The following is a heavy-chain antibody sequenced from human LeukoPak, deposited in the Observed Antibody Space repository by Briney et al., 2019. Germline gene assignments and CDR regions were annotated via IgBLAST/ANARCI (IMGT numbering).Heavy chain of an antibody. J-gene: IGHJ6*02. D-gene: IGHD2-2*01. Sequence: GESLKISCQGSGYSFTSYWIGWVRQMPGKGLEWMGIIYAGDSDTRYSPSFQGQVTISVDKSISTAYLQWSSLQASDTAMYYCARAIGTSQFYFYYGMDVWGRGTTVTVSS. V-gene: IGHV5-51*01. CDR3: ARAIGTSQFYFYYGMDV. CDR2: IYAGDSDT. CDR1: GYSFTSYW.